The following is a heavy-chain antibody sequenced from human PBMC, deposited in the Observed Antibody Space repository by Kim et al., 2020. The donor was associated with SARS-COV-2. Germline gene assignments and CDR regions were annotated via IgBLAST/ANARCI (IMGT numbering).Heavy chain of an antibody. CDR3: ARGRPGRRTGFDY. Sequence: YADSVKGRFTISRDNAKNSLYLQMNSLRAEDTAVYYCARGRPGRRTGFDYWGQGTLVTVSS. J-gene: IGHJ4*02. D-gene: IGHD1-1*01. V-gene: IGHV3-21*01.